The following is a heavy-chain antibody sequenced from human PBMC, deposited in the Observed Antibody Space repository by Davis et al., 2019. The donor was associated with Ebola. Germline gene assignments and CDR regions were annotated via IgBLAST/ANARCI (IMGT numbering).Heavy chain of an antibody. D-gene: IGHD6-19*01. CDR2: IYYSGST. V-gene: IGHV4-30-4*01. J-gene: IGHJ6*02. CDR1: GGSISSGDYY. CDR3: ARDLGPIAVAGTNYGMDV. Sequence: LRLSCTVSGGSISSGDYYWSWIRQPPGKGLEWIGYIYYSGSTYYNPSLKSRVTISVDTSKNQFSLKLSSVTAADTAVYYCARDLGPIAVAGTNYGMDVWGQGTTVTVSS.